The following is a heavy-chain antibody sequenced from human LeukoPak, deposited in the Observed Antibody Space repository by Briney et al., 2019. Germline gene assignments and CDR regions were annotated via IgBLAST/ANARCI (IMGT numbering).Heavy chain of an antibody. J-gene: IGHJ4*02. CDR2: INPSGGST. Sequence: ASVKVSCKASGYTFTSYYMHWVRQAPGQGLEWMGIINPSGGSTSYAQKFQGRVTMTEDTSTDTAYMELSSLRSEDTAVYYCATGPRLFLDYWGQGTLVTVSS. D-gene: IGHD3-22*01. CDR1: GYTFTSYY. CDR3: ATGPRLFLDY. V-gene: IGHV1-46*01.